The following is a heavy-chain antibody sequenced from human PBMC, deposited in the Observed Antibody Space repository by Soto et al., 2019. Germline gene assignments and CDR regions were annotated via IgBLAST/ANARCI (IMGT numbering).Heavy chain of an antibody. CDR2: IKSQGDGGTR. Sequence: PGGSLRLSCAASGFSFRNAWMSWVRQAPGKGLEWVGHIKSQGDGGTRDYAAPVKGRFTISRDDSKNTLFLQMNSLKNEDTAVYFCTTDLQAYCDGTTCYAGNYYYDDMDVGGQGTTGTV. V-gene: IGHV3-15*01. D-gene: IGHD2-2*01. J-gene: IGHJ6*02. CDR1: GFSFRNAW. CDR3: TTDLQAYCDGTTCYAGNYYYDDMDV.